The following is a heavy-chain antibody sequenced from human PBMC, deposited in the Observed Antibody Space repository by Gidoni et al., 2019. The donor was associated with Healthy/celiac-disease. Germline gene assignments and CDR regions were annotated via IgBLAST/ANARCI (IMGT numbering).Heavy chain of an antibody. Sequence: EVQLVESGGGLVQPGRSLRLSCTASGFTFGDYAMSWVRQAPGKGLEWVGFIRSKAYGGTTEYAASVKGRFTISRDDSKSIAYLQMNSLKTEDTAVYYCTGGLGYCSSTSCYVADSDYWGQGTLVTVSS. J-gene: IGHJ4*02. CDR2: IRSKAYGGTT. CDR1: GFTFGDYA. D-gene: IGHD2-2*01. V-gene: IGHV3-49*04. CDR3: TGGLGYCSSTSCYVADSDY.